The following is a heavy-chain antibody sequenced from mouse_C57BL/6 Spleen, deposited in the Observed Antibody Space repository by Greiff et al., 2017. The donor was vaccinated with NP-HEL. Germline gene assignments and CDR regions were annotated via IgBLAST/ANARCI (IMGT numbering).Heavy chain of an antibody. CDR1: GYTFTDYE. D-gene: IGHD1-1*01. Sequence: LVESGAELVRPGASVTLSCKASGYTFTDYEMHWVKQTPVHGLEWIGAIDPETGGTAYNQKFKGKAILTADKSSSTAYMELRSLTSEDSAVYYGTRPVVEGVGYYFDYWGQGTTLTVSS. V-gene: IGHV1-15*01. J-gene: IGHJ2*01. CDR3: TRPVVEGVGYYFDY. CDR2: IDPETGGT.